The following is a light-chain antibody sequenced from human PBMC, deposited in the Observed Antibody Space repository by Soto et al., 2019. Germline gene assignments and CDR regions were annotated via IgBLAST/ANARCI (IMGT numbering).Light chain of an antibody. CDR3: QQSYTTPPA. J-gene: IGKJ1*01. CDR2: AAS. Sequence: DIQMTQSPSSLSASVGDRVTITCRASQGIRNYLNWYQQKPGKAPKLLIYAASSLQGGVPSRFSGSGSGTDFTLTISSLQPEDFAAYYRQQSYTTPPAFGQGTKVEIK. V-gene: IGKV1-39*01. CDR1: QGIRNY.